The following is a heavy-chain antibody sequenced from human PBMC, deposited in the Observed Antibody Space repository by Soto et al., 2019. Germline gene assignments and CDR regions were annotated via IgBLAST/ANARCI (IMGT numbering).Heavy chain of an antibody. J-gene: IGHJ4*02. D-gene: IGHD3-3*01. CDR3: ARGVDSWSGYLF. V-gene: IGHV4-34*01. Sequence: PSETLSLTCAPYGGSLDGYYWSWICQSPGKGLEWIGEIHHSGSTKYNPSLKSRVSLSVDTSTKQFSLKMTSMTAADRGVYYCARGVDSWSGYLFWGQGTPVTVSS. CDR1: GGSLDGYY. CDR2: IHHSGST.